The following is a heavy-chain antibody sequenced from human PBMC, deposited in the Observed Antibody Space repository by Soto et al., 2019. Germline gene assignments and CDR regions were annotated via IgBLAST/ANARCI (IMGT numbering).Heavy chain of an antibody. D-gene: IGHD6-13*01. CDR1: GASISSTFYY. CDR3: VRGPLAASNSWYYNWSAP. Sequence: PSETLSLTCTVSGASISSTFYYWGWIRQPPGKGLEWIGSIYSSGSTHYNPSLKSRVTISVDTSKNQFSLNLNSVTAADTAVFYCVRGPLAASNSWYYNWSAPWGQGTLVTVSS. CDR2: IYSSGST. V-gene: IGHV4-39*01. J-gene: IGHJ5*02.